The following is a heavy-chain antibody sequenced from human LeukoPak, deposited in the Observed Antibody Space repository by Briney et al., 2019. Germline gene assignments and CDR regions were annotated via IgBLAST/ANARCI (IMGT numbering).Heavy chain of an antibody. D-gene: IGHD3-22*01. CDR3: ATYYLDTSARD. CDR1: GHTFTAYY. J-gene: IGHJ4*02. V-gene: IGHV1-2*02. CDR2: INPNSGGT. Sequence: ASVKVSCKASGHTFTAYYMFWVRQAPAQGLELMGWINPNSGGTNYAPKFQGRVTLTRDTSISTAYMELSGLTSDDTAVYFCATYYLDTSARDWGQGTLVTVSS.